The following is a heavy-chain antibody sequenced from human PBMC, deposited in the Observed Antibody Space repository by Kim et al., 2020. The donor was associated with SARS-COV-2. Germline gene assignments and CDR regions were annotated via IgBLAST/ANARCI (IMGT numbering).Heavy chain of an antibody. CDR1: GFTFSSYA. CDR3: ATVSTYYYDSRSSRVDY. CDR2: ISYDGSNK. V-gene: IGHV3-30-3*01. D-gene: IGHD3-22*01. J-gene: IGHJ4*02. Sequence: GGSLRLSCAASGFTFSSYAMHWVRQAPGKGLEWVAVISYDGSNKYYADSVKGRFTISRDNSKNTLYLQMNSLRAEDTAVYYCATVSTYYYDSRSSRVDYWGQGTLVTVSS.